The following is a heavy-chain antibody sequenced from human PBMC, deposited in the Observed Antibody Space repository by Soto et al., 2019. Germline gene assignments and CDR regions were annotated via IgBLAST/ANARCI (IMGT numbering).Heavy chain of an antibody. CDR2: ISGSGGST. CDR1: GFTFSSYG. CDR3: AKDHVVSLYYFDY. V-gene: IGHV3-23*01. Sequence: PGGSLRLSCAASGFTFSSYGMHWVRQAPGKGLEWVSAISGSGGSTYYADSVKGRFTISRDNSKNTLYLQMNSLRAEDTAVYYCAKDHVVSLYYFDYWGQGTLVTVSS. J-gene: IGHJ4*02.